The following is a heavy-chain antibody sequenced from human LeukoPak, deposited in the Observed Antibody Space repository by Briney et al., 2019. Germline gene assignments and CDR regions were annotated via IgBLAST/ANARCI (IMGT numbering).Heavy chain of an antibody. J-gene: IGHJ4*02. CDR2: IIPTLGIA. V-gene: IGHV1-69*04. CDR3: AGEEERGVTVAGTAFDY. CDR1: GGTFSSYS. D-gene: IGHD6-19*01. Sequence: GASVKVSCKASGGTFSSYSVTWVRQAPGQGLERMGRIIPTLGIANYAQKFLGRVTITADKSTSTAYMELSSLRPEDTAVYYCAGEEERGVTVAGTAFDYWGQGTLVTVSS.